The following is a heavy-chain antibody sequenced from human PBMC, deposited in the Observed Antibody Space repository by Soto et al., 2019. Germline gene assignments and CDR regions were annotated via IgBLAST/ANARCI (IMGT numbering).Heavy chain of an antibody. D-gene: IGHD1-26*01. CDR3: TRHSYTHPGIVDY. V-gene: IGHV4-34*01. Sequence: SETLSLTCAVYGGSFSGYYWGWIRQPPGTGLEWIASIYFTGSPQSNPSLRSRITISVDTSKNHFPLELRSVTAADTAIYYCTRHSYTHPGIVDYWGQGTRVTVSS. CDR2: IYFTGSP. CDR1: GGSFSGYY. J-gene: IGHJ4*02.